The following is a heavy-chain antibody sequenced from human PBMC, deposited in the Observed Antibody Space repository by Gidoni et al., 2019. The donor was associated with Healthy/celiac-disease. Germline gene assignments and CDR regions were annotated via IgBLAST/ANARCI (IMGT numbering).Heavy chain of an antibody. D-gene: IGHD1-26*01. CDR1: GFTFSSYA. J-gene: IGHJ4*02. CDR3: ARRDVGRQVFDY. CDR2: ITNSGGNT. Sequence: GSLRLSCSASGFTFSSYALSWVRQAPGKGLEWVSGITNSGGNTYYADSVKGRFTMSRDNSKNTVFLQMNSLRVEDTAVYYCARRDVGRQVFDYWGQGTLVTVSS. V-gene: IGHV3-23*01.